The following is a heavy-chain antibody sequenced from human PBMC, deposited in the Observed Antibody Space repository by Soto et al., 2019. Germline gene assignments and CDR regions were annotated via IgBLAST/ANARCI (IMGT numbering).Heavy chain of an antibody. V-gene: IGHV3-23*01. J-gene: IGHJ6*02. D-gene: IGHD3-22*01. CDR3: ARLIVGDMDV. CDR1: GFTFSSYA. CDR2: ISVHXGST. Sequence: PGGSVRLSCAASGFTFSSYAMSWVRQSPGKGVELVSAISVHXGSTLYGDCVKGRFTISRDNSQNTLYLQMNSLRAEDTALYYCARLIVGDMDVWGQGTTVTVSS.